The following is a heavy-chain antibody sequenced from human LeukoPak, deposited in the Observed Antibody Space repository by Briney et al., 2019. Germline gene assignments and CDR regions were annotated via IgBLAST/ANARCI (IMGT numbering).Heavy chain of an antibody. CDR2: IYHSGST. V-gene: IGHV4-39*07. CDR3: AKRYCSSTTCYDDRGAFDY. CDR1: GGSISSSSYH. D-gene: IGHD2-2*01. J-gene: IGHJ4*02. Sequence: SGTLSLTCTVSGGSISSSSYHWGWIRQPPGKGLEWIGSIYHSGSTYYNPSLKSRVTIPVDTSKNQFSLKLSSVTAADTAVYYCAKRYCSSTTCYDDRGAFDYWGQGTLVTVSS.